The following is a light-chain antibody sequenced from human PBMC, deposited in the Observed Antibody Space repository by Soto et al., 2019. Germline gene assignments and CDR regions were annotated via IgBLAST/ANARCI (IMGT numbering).Light chain of an antibody. Sequence: QSALTQPPSVSGSPGQSVSISCTGTSSDVGGYNYVSWFQQYPGKAPKLLIHEVNKRPSGVPDRFSGSKSGNTAALTVSGLEAEDEADYYCSSYGGSNNHVFGTGTKVTVL. V-gene: IGLV2-8*01. CDR3: SSYGGSNNHV. CDR1: SSDVGGYNY. J-gene: IGLJ1*01. CDR2: EVN.